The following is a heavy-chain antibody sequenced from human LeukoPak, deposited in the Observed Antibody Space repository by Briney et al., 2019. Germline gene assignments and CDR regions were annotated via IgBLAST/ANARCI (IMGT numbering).Heavy chain of an antibody. CDR2: IYSSGIT. Sequence: KPSETLSLTCTVSGGSVSTYYWNWIRQSAGKGLEWIGRIYSSGITDYSPSLKSRATMSVDTSNNQFSLRLTSVTAADTAVYYCARALGARAYYYMDVWGKGTTVTVSS. CDR1: GGSVSTYY. V-gene: IGHV4-4*07. D-gene: IGHD5-12*01. CDR3: ARALGARAYYYMDV. J-gene: IGHJ6*03.